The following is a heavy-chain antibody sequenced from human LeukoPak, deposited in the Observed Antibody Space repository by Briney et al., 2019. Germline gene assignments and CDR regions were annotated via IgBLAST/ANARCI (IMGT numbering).Heavy chain of an antibody. V-gene: IGHV1-2*02. CDR3: ATGGVTVYSYGPDY. Sequence: GASVKVSCKAPGYIFTGYYIHWVRQAPGQGLEWMGWINPNSGATNYAQKFQGRVTMTRDTSISTAYMELSRLRSDDTAIYYCATGGVTVYSYGPDYWGQGTLVAVSS. D-gene: IGHD5-18*01. CDR1: GYIFTGYY. J-gene: IGHJ4*02. CDR2: INPNSGAT.